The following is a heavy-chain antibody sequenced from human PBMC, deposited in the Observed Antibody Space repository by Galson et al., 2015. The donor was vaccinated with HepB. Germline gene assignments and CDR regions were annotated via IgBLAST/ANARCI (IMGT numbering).Heavy chain of an antibody. CDR2: FDPEDGET. J-gene: IGHJ4*02. D-gene: IGHD3-10*01. Sequence: CKVSGYTLTELSMHWVRQAPGKGLEWMGGFDPEDGETIYAQKFQGRVTMTEDTSTDTAYMELSSLRSEDTAVYYCATFPNYYGSGSYTDWGQGTLVTVSS. CDR1: GYTLTELS. V-gene: IGHV1-24*01. CDR3: ATFPNYYGSGSYTD.